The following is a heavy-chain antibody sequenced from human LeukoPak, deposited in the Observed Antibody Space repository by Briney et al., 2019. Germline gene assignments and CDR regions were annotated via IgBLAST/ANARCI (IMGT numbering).Heavy chain of an antibody. CDR2: ISAYNGNT. CDR1: GYTLTELS. Sequence: GASVKVSCKVSGYTLTELSMHWVRQAPGKGLEWMGWISAYNGNTNYAQKLQGRVTMTTDTSTSTAYMELRSLRSDDTAVYYCARDRDGGSFGDAFDIWGQGTMVTVSS. CDR3: ARDRDGGSFGDAFDI. J-gene: IGHJ3*02. D-gene: IGHD1-26*01. V-gene: IGHV1-18*01.